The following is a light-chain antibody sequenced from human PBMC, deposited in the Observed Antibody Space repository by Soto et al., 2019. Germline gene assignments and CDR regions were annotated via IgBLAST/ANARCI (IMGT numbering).Light chain of an antibody. V-gene: IGKV3-15*01. J-gene: IGKJ1*01. CDR2: GAS. Sequence: EIVMTQSPATLSVSPGERATLSCRASQSVSSNLAWYQQKPVQAPRLLIYGASTRATGIPARFSGSGSGTEFTLTISSLQSEDFAVYYCQQYHNLWTFGQGTEVDIK. CDR1: QSVSSN. CDR3: QQYHNLWT.